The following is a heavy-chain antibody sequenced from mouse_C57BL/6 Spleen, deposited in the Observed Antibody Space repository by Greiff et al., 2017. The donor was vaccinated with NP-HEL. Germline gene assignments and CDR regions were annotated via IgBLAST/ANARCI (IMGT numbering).Heavy chain of an antibody. CDR3: ARGGTTVVAYYFDY. J-gene: IGHJ2*01. CDR2: IYPGSGST. D-gene: IGHD1-1*01. V-gene: IGHV1-55*01. CDR1: GYTFTSYW. Sequence: VQLQQPGAELVKPGASVKMSCKASGYTFTSYWITWVKQRPGQGLEWIGDIYPGSGSTNYNEKFKSKATLTVDTSSSTAYMQLSSLTSEDSAVYYCARGGTTVVAYYFDYWGKGTTLTVSS.